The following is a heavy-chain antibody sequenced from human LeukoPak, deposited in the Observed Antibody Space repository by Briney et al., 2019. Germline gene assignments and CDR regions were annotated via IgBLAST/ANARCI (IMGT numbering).Heavy chain of an antibody. D-gene: IGHD2-15*01. J-gene: IGHJ6*02. Sequence: GGSLRLSCAVSGFTVNSNYMNWVRQAPGKGLEWVSVIYSGTSTYYADSVQGRFTISRDNAKNTLYLQMGSLRAEDTAVYYCASSRDSHDCSGGRCSYYYHYLGMDVWGQGTTVIVSS. CDR3: ASSRDSHDCSGGRCSYYYHYLGMDV. CDR1: GFTVNSNY. V-gene: IGHV3-53*01. CDR2: IYSGTST.